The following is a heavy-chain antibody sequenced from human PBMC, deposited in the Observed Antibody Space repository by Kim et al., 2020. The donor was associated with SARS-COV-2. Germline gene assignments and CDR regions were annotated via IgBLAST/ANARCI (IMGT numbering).Heavy chain of an antibody. D-gene: IGHD2-2*01. V-gene: IGHV1-3*01. CDR2: INAGNVNT. CDR1: GYTFTSYA. J-gene: IGHJ3*02. Sequence: ASVKVSCKASGYTFTSYAMHWVRQAPGQRLEWIGWINAGNVNTKYSQKFQGRVTITRDTSASTAYMELSSLRSEDTAVYYCARGQIVVVPAVHDAFDIWGQGTMVTVSS. CDR3: ARGQIVVVPAVHDAFDI.